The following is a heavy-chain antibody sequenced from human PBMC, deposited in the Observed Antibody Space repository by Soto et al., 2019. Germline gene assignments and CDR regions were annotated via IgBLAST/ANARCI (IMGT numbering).Heavy chain of an antibody. V-gene: IGHV4-39*01. CDR3: ARQRTSGVTQGYFDV. CDR2: IYYSGSN. D-gene: IGHD2-21*02. CDR1: GDSISSRSYY. Sequence: PSETLSLTCTVTGDSISSRSYYWGWIRQPPGKGLEWIGSIYYSGSNYNNPSLRSRVSMSIDTSKHQFSLKLKSVTAADTALYFCARQRTSGVTQGYFDVWGPGPLVTVST. J-gene: IGHJ4*02.